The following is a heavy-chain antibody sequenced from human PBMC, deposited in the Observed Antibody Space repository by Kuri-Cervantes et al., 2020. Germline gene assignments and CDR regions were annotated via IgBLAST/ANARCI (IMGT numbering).Heavy chain of an antibody. CDR3: TRDGGIGYCSSTSCYGSTYYFDY. J-gene: IGHJ4*02. CDR1: GFTFGDYA. Sequence: GESLKISCTASGFTFGDYAMSWFRQAPGKGLEWVGFIRSKAYGGTTEYAASVKGRFTISRDDSKSIAYLQMNGLKTEDTAVYYCTRDGGIGYCSSTSCYGSTYYFDYWGQGTLVTVSS. D-gene: IGHD2-2*01. V-gene: IGHV3-49*03. CDR2: IRSKAYGGTT.